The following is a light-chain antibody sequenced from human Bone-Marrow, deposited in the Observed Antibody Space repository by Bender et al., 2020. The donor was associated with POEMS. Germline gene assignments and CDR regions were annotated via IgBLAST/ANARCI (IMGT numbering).Light chain of an antibody. CDR3: QSYDKSLSGSVV. J-gene: IGLJ2*01. Sequence: SVLTQPPSVSGAPGQRVTISCTGTSSNIGAGFDVHWYQQLPETSPKLLIYGNNNRPSGVPDRFSGSKSGSSASLAITGLRAEDEADYYCQSYDKSLSGSVVFGGGTKLTVL. CDR2: GNN. V-gene: IGLV1-40*01. CDR1: SSNIGAGFD.